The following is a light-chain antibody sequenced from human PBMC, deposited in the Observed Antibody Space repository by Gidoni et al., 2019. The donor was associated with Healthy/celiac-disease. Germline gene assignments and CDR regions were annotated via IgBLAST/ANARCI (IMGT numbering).Light chain of an antibody. J-gene: IGKJ1*01. V-gene: IGKV1-39*01. CDR2: AAS. Sequence: DIQMSQSPSSLSASVGNSVTITSRAMQSISSYLNWYQQKPGNAPKLLIYAASSLQSGVPSRFSGSGGGTEFTLTISSLQPEEYATYYCQKSDRTTGWTFGQGTKVEIK. CDR3: QKSDRTTGWT. CDR1: QSISSY.